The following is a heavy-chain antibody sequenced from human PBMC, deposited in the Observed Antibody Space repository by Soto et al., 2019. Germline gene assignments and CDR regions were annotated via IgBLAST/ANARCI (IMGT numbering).Heavy chain of an antibody. CDR2: ISNDGSIT. CDR3: AKDLHRNQADY. Sequence: GGSLRLSCEASGFIFSNYWMHWVRQTPGTGLVWVSRISNDGSITNYADSVKGRFTISRDNAKNTLYLQMNSLRAEDTAVCYCAKDLHRNQADYWGQGALVTVS. CDR1: GFIFSNYW. J-gene: IGHJ4*02. V-gene: IGHV3-74*01. D-gene: IGHD1-1*01.